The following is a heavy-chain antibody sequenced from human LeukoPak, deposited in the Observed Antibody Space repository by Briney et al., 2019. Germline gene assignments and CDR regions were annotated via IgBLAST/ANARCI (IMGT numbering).Heavy chain of an antibody. D-gene: IGHD3-10*01. Sequence: GGSLRLSCPASGFTFRSYAMSWVRQAAGKVLEWVSAISGSGGSTYYADSVKGRFTISRDNSKNTLSLQMNSLRAEDTAVYYCATLWFGELGLYWGQGTLVSVSS. CDR1: GFTFRSYA. CDR3: ATLWFGELGLY. J-gene: IGHJ4*02. V-gene: IGHV3-23*01. CDR2: ISGSGGST.